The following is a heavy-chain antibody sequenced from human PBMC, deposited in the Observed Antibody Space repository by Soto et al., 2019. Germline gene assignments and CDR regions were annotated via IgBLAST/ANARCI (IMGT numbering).Heavy chain of an antibody. CDR2: IYYSGST. V-gene: IGHV4-39*01. CDR1: GGSISSSSYY. CDR3: ARHGDIVVVPAAAVFDY. D-gene: IGHD2-2*01. J-gene: IGHJ4*02. Sequence: QLQLQESGPGLVKPSETLSLTCTVSGGSISSSSYYWGWIRQPPGKGLEWIGSIYYSGSTYYNPSLKSRVTISVDTSNNQFSLKLSSVTAADTAVYYCARHGDIVVVPAAAVFDYWGQGTLVTVSS.